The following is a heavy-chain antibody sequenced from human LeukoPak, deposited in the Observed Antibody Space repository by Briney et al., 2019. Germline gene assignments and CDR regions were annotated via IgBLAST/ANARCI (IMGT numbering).Heavy chain of an antibody. CDR3: ARDGGHYDSAGHPRALDYI. Sequence: SETLSLTCSVSGGSVSKNYYYWSWIRQPPGKGLEWIGYIFDNGSTNYNPSLKSRVTISVDTSKSQFSLKLTSVTAADTAVYYCARDGGHYDSAGHPRALDYIWGHGTMVTVSS. CDR2: IFDNGST. D-gene: IGHD3-22*01. J-gene: IGHJ3*02. CDR1: GGSVSKNYYY. V-gene: IGHV4-61*01.